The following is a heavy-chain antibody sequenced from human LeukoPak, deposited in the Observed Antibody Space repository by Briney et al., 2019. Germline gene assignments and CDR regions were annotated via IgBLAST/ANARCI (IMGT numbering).Heavy chain of an antibody. V-gene: IGHV4-38-2*01. CDR3: ARNGTSSYLDY. CDR2: IYHSGST. CDR1: GGSFSGYY. J-gene: IGHJ4*02. D-gene: IGHD2-2*01. Sequence: PSETLSLTCAVYGGSFSGYYWGWIRQALGKGLEWIGSIYHSGSTHYNPSLKSRVTISVDTPKNQFSLKLSAVTAADTAVYYCARNGTSSYLDYWGQGTLVTVSS.